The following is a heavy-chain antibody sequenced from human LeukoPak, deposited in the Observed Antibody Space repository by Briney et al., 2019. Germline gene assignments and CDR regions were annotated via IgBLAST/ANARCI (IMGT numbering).Heavy chain of an antibody. CDR1: GYTFRNYG. V-gene: IGHV1-18*01. D-gene: IGHD6-19*01. CDR2: INASNGNT. J-gene: IGHJ4*02. CDR3: ARESGSGQLDY. Sequence: ASVKVSCKASGYTFRNYGLTWVRQAPGQGLEWMGWINASNGNTNYAHNFKGRVTMTTDTSTGTAYMELRSLRSGDTGVYFCARESGSGQLDYWGQGTLVTVSS.